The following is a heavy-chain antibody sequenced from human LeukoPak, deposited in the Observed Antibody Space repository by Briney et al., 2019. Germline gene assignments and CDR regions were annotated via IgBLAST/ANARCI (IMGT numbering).Heavy chain of an antibody. V-gene: IGHV4-59*08. Sequence: SETLSLTCTVSGGSISSYYWSWIRQPPGKGLEWFGYIYYSGSTNYNPSLKSRVTISVDTSKNQFSLKLSSVTAADTAVFYCARYYRNGPLDYWGQGTLVTVSS. CDR2: IYYSGST. CDR3: ARYYRNGPLDY. CDR1: GGSISSYY. D-gene: IGHD1-26*01. J-gene: IGHJ4*02.